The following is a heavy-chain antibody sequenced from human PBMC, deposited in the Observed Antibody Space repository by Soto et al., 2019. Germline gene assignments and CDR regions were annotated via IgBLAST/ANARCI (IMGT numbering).Heavy chain of an antibody. J-gene: IGHJ4*02. CDR3: ERTGDYLVDY. Sequence: PSQTLSLTCAISGDSVSIKNAAWHWIRQSPSRGLEWLGRTYYRSKWSSNYAVSVRSRITISPDTSKNQFSLQLRSVTPDDTAMYYCERTGDYLVDYWGQGTLVTVSS. V-gene: IGHV6-1*01. D-gene: IGHD7-27*01. CDR2: TYYRSKWSS. CDR1: GDSVSIKNAA.